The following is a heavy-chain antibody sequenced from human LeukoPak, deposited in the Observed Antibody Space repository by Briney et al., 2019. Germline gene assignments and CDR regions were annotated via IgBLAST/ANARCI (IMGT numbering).Heavy chain of an antibody. V-gene: IGHV3-30*04. CDR1: GFTFSTYS. J-gene: IGHJ4*02. CDR3: ATEGYSGYGYFDY. Sequence: QAGGSLRLSCAGSGFTFSTYSLHWVRQAPGKGLEWVAFVAYDGSNDNYVDSVKGRFTISRDNSKNTLYLQMNSLRAEDTAVYYCATEGYSGYGYFDYWVQGTLVTVSS. D-gene: IGHD5-12*01. CDR2: VAYDGSND.